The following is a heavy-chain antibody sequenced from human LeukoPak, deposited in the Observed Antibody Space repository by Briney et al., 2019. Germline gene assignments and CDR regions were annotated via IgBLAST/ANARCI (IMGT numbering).Heavy chain of an antibody. D-gene: IGHD2-21*01. V-gene: IGHV1-18*01. J-gene: IGHJ5*02. CDR3: AREIIPNWFDP. CDR2: ISAYNGNT. CDR1: GYTFTSYG. Sequence: GASVKVSCKASGYTFTSYGISWVRQAPGQGLEWMGWISAYNGNTNYAQKLQGRVTMTRDMSTSTVYMELSSLRSEDTAVYYCAREIIPNWFDPWGQGTLVTVSS.